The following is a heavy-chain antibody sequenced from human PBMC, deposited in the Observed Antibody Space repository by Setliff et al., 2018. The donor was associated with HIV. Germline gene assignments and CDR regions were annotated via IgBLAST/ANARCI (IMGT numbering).Heavy chain of an antibody. CDR2: ITSSSNYI. D-gene: IGHD3-9*01. Sequence: GGSLRLSCAASGFNFSTYSMNWVRQAPGKGLEWVSSITSSSNYIYYADSVKGRFTISRDNAKNSLYLQMNSLRAEDTAMYYCARDRRRYDIVTLHYMDVWGKGTTVTVSS. V-gene: IGHV3-21*01. CDR3: ARDRRRYDIVTLHYMDV. CDR1: GFNFSTYS. J-gene: IGHJ6*03.